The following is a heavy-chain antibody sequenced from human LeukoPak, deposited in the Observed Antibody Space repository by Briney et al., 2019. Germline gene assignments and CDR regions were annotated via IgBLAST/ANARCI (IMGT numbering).Heavy chain of an antibody. CDR1: GGTFSSYA. CDR3: ASLLYCSGGSCYETEDY. D-gene: IGHD2-15*01. Sequence: SVKVSCKASGGTFSSYAISWVRQAPGQGLEWMGRIIPILGIANYAQKFQGRVTITADKSTSTAYMELSSLRSEDTAVYYCASLLYCSGGSCYETEDYWGQGTLVTVSS. CDR2: IIPILGIA. J-gene: IGHJ4*02. V-gene: IGHV1-69*04.